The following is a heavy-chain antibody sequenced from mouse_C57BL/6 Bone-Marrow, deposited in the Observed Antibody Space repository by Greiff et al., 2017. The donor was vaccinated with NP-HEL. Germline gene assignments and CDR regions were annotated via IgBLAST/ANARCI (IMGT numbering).Heavy chain of an antibody. CDR3: ARSPLWLRRNYYAMDY. J-gene: IGHJ4*01. V-gene: IGHV3-8*01. CDR1: GYSITSDY. CDR2: ISNSGSS. D-gene: IGHD2-2*01. Sequence: EVKVIESGPGLAKPSQTLSLTCSVTGYSITSDYWNWIRKFPGNKLEYMGYISNSGSSYYNPSLKSRISITRDTSKNQYYLQLNSVTTEDTATYYCARSPLWLRRNYYAMDYWGQGTSVTVSS.